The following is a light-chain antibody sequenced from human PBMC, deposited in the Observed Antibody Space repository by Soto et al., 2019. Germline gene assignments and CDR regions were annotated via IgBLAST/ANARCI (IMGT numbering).Light chain of an antibody. Sequence: QSGLTQPASVSGSPGQSITISCTGTSSDIGAYDYVSWYQQYPGRVPKLLIHEVTNRPSGVSDRFSGSKSGNTASLTISGLQTEDEADYYCSSHAGSSAFYVFGTGTKVTVL. CDR3: SSHAGSSAFYV. J-gene: IGLJ1*01. CDR1: SSDIGAYDY. V-gene: IGLV2-14*01. CDR2: EVT.